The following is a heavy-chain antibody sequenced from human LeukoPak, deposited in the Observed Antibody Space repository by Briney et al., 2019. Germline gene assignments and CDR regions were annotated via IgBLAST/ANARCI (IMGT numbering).Heavy chain of an antibody. CDR1: GFTFRNFV. CDR3: AKYKGAALYYHYGLDV. Sequence: GGSLRLSCAASGFTFRNFVMHWVSQAPGKGLEWVAGILNDGSNTDYADSVKGRFTVSRDDSENTLYLQMNSLRDEDTAVYYCAKYKGAALYYHYGLDVWGPGTTVIVSS. D-gene: IGHD1-14*01. V-gene: IGHV3-30*18. J-gene: IGHJ6*02. CDR2: ILNDGSNT.